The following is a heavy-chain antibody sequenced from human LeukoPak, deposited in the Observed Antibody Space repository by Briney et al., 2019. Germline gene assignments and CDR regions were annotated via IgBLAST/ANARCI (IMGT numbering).Heavy chain of an antibody. V-gene: IGHV1-69*13. J-gene: IGHJ4*02. CDR1: GGTFSSYA. D-gene: IGHD4-17*01. CDR3: ASKGDCGDSRDFDY. Sequence: SVKVSCKASGGTFSSYAISWVRQAPGRGLEWMGGIIPIFGTANYAQKFQGRVTITADESTSTAYMELSSLRSEDAAVYYCASKGDCGDSRDFDYWGQGTLVTVSS. CDR2: IIPIFGTA.